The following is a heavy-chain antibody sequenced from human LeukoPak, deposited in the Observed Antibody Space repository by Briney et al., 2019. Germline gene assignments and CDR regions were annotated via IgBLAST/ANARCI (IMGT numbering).Heavy chain of an antibody. J-gene: IGHJ4*02. CDR2: ISSNGGST. CDR1: GFTFSSYS. CDR3: ASWGGYCSGGSCYPDY. D-gene: IGHD2-15*01. V-gene: IGHV3-64*01. Sequence: PGGSLRLSCAASGFTFSSYSMNWVRQAPGKGLEYVSAISSNGGSTYYANSVKGRFTISRDNSKNPLYLQMGSLRAEDMAVYYCASWGGYCSGGSCYPDYWGQGTLVTVSS.